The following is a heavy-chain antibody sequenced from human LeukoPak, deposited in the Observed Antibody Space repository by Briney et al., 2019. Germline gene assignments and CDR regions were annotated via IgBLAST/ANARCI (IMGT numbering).Heavy chain of an antibody. Sequence: ASVKVSCQASGYTFSGYHIHWVRQAPGQGLEGMGRINPHNGVTDYAQKFQGRLTMTVDASSSAAYMELSRLRSDDTAVYYCVRGGRYSGSYYDYYYYYMDVWGKGTTVTVSS. CDR3: VRGGRYSGSYYDYYYYYMDV. CDR2: INPHNGVT. V-gene: IGHV1-2*02. D-gene: IGHD1-26*01. CDR1: GYTFSGYH. J-gene: IGHJ6*03.